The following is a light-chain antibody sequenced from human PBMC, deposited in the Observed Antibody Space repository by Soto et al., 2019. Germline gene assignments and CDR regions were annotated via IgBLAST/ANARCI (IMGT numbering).Light chain of an antibody. V-gene: IGLV1-44*01. J-gene: IGLJ7*01. CDR3: AAWDDSLNGAV. Sequence: QSVLTQPPSASGTPGQRVTIACSGSSSNIGSNTVNWYQQLRGTAPKLLIYRNNQRPSGVPDRFSGSKSGTSASLAISGLQSEDEADYYCAAWDDSLNGAVFGGGTQLTVL. CDR1: SSNIGSNT. CDR2: RNN.